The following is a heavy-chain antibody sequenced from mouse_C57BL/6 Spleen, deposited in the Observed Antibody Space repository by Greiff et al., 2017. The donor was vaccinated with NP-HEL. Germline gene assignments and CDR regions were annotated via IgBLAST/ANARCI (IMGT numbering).Heavy chain of an antibody. J-gene: IGHJ4*01. CDR2: IHPNSGST. CDR3: ARSTAQATYYAMDY. Sequence: VQLQQPGAELVKPGASVKLSCKASGYTFTSYWMHWVKQRPGQGLEWIGMIHPNSGSTNSNEKFKSKATLTVDKSSSTAYMQLSSLTSEDSAVYYCARSTAQATYYAMDYWGQGTSVTVSS. D-gene: IGHD3-2*02. V-gene: IGHV1-64*01. CDR1: GYTFTSYW.